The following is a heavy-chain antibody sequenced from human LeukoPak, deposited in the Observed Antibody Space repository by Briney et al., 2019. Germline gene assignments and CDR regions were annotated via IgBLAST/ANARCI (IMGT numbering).Heavy chain of an antibody. Sequence: GESLKISFRGSGYSFTTYWIGWVRQMPGKGLGWMGIIYPGDSDTRYTPSFQGQVTMSADKSINTAYLQWSSLKASDTAMYYCARRQGCSSTSCPPDYWGQGTLVTVSP. J-gene: IGHJ4*02. D-gene: IGHD2-2*01. CDR1: GYSFTTYW. V-gene: IGHV5-51*01. CDR3: ARRQGCSSTSCPPDY. CDR2: IYPGDSDT.